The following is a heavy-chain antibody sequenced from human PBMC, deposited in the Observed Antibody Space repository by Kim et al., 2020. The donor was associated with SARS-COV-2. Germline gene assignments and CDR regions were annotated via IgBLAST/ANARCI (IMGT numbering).Heavy chain of an antibody. D-gene: IGHD6-19*01. J-gene: IGHJ4*02. CDR1: GGSISSSSYY. Sequence: SETLSLTCTVSGGSISSSSYYWGWIRQPPGKGLEWIGSIYYSGSTYYNPSLKSRVTISVDTSKNQFSLKLSSVTAADTAVYYCARQTLTGSGWNLGDYWGQGTLVTVSS. V-gene: IGHV4-39*01. CDR3: ARQTLTGSGWNLGDY. CDR2: IYYSGST.